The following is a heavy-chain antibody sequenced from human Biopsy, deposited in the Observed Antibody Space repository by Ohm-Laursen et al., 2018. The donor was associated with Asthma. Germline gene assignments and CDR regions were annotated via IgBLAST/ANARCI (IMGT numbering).Heavy chain of an antibody. CDR1: GGTFSNFA. D-gene: IGHD6-19*01. CDR2: IMTVFGTT. V-gene: IGHV1-69*13. Sequence: ASVKVSCKAPGGTFSNFAINWVRQAPGQGLEWLGGIMTVFGTTNYAQKFQGRVTITADESTSTAYMEVTSLRSEDTAIYYCARCQVGYSSGWSLLLKKIYYSGMDVWGHGTAVTVSS. J-gene: IGHJ6*02. CDR3: ARCQVGYSSGWSLLLKKIYYSGMDV.